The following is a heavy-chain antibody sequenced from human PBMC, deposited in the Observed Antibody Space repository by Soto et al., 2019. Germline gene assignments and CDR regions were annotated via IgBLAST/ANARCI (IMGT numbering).Heavy chain of an antibody. J-gene: IGHJ5*02. D-gene: IGHD5-18*01. V-gene: IGHV4-30-4*01. CDR3: ARASQGYPATRFDP. CDR1: GGSISSGDYY. CDR2: INYSGST. Sequence: QVQLQESGPGLVKPSQTLSLTCTVSGGSISSGDYYWSWIRQPPGKGLEWIGYINYSGSTYYNPSLKRRVTISVDTSKNQCSLKLGSVTAAATAVYDCARASQGYPATRFDPWGQGTLVTVSS.